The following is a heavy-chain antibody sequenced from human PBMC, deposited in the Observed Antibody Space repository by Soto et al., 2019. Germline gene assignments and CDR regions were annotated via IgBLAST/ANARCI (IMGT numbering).Heavy chain of an antibody. V-gene: IGHV1-69*12. CDR2: IIPIFGTA. D-gene: IGHD6-13*01. Sequence: QVQLVQSGAEVKKPGSSVKVSCKASGGTFSSYAISWVRQAPGQGLEWMGGIIPIFGTANYAQKFQGRVTITADEPTRTAYMELGSPRSEDTAVYYCAGVDRIAAHGRYGMDVWGQGTTVTVSS. J-gene: IGHJ6*02. CDR3: AGVDRIAAHGRYGMDV. CDR1: GGTFSSYA.